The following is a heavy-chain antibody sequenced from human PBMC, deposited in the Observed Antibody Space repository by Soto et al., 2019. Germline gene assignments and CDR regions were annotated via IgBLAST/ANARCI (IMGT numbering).Heavy chain of an antibody. V-gene: IGHV4-39*01. Sequence: TSQTLSLTYTVSGGSIRGRGYCWSCIRQPPGKGLEWIGSMYYNGNAYYDPSLKSRVTMSVDTSKNQFSLKLISVTAADTAVYYCARHFVAVVIKGWGYWGQGTLVTVSS. D-gene: IGHD3-22*01. CDR2: MYYNGNA. CDR3: ARHFVAVVIKGWGY. CDR1: GGSIRGRGYC. J-gene: IGHJ4*02.